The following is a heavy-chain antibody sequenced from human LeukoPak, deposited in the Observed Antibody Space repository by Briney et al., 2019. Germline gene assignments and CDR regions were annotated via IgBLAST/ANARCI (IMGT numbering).Heavy chain of an antibody. CDR3: TTSYRDYYYYGMDV. V-gene: IGHV3-15*01. Sequence: GGSLRPSCAASGFTFSSYAMSWVRQAPGKGLEWVGRIKSKTDGGTTDYAAPVKGRFTISRDDSKNTLYLQMNSLKTEDTAVYYCTTSYRDYYYYGMDVWGQGTTVTVSS. CDR1: GFTFSSYA. CDR2: IKSKTDGGTT. J-gene: IGHJ6*02. D-gene: IGHD2-2*02.